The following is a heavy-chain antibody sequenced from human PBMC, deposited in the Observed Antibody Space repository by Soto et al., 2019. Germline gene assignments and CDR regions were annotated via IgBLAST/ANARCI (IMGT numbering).Heavy chain of an antibody. CDR2: ISGSGGST. V-gene: IGHV3-23*01. J-gene: IGHJ4*02. Sequence: GSLRLSCAASGFTFSGYAMSWDRQTPGKGLEWVSAISGSGGSTYYADSVKGRFTISRDNSKNTLYLQMNSLRAEDTAVYFCAKDKGIAAAGFYDYWGQGTLVTVSS. CDR3: AKDKGIAAAGFYDY. D-gene: IGHD6-13*01. CDR1: GFTFSGYA.